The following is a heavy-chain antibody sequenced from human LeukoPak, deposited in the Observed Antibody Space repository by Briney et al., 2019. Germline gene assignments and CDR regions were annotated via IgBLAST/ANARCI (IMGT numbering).Heavy chain of an antibody. V-gene: IGHV5-51*01. Sequence: GESLKISCKGSGYRFTIYWIGWVRQMPGRGLEWIGIIYPGDSDIRYSPSFQGQVTISADKSISTAYLQWSSLKASDTAMYYCARQDYYDSSGYYWDYWGQGTLVTVSP. CDR2: IYPGDSDI. CDR1: GYRFTIYW. CDR3: ARQDYYDSSGYYWDY. J-gene: IGHJ4*02. D-gene: IGHD3-22*01.